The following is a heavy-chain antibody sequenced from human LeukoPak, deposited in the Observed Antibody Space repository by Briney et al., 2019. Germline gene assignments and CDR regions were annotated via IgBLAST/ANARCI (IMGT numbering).Heavy chain of an antibody. V-gene: IGHV3-21*01. Sequence: GGSLRLSCAASGFTFSSYSMNWVRQPPGKGLEWVSSIISSSSYIYYADSVKGRFTISRDNAKNSLYLQMNSLRAEDTAVYYCARDWGYQLLFGWSIDYWGQGTLVTVSS. CDR2: IISSSSYI. CDR1: GFTFSSYS. CDR3: ARDWGYQLLFGWSIDY. J-gene: IGHJ4*02. D-gene: IGHD2-2*01.